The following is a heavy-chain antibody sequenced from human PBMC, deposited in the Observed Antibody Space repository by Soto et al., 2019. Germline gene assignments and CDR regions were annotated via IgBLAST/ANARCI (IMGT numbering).Heavy chain of an antibody. CDR3: ARDRAAGSGSYDAFDI. D-gene: IGHD3-10*01. CDR2: ISAYNGNT. J-gene: IGHJ3*02. Sequence: ASVKVSCKASGYTFTSYGISWVRQAPGQGLEWMGWISAYNGNTNYAQKLQGRVTMTTDTSTSTAYMELRSLRSDDTAVYYCARDRAAGSGSYDAFDIWGQGTMVTVSS. CDR1: GYTFTSYG. V-gene: IGHV1-18*01.